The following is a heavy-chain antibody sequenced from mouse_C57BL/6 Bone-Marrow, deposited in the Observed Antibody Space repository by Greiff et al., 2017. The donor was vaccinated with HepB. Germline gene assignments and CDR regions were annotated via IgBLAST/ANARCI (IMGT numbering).Heavy chain of an antibody. CDR1: GYTFTSYW. J-gene: IGHJ4*01. CDR3: AMGGSYDYDEAMDY. D-gene: IGHD2-4*01. CDR2: IHPSDSDT. Sequence: QVQLQQPGAELVKPGASVKVSCKASGYTFTSYWMHWVKQRPGQGLEWIGRIHPSDSDTNYNQKFKGKATLTVDKSSSTAYMQLSSLTSEDSAVYYCAMGGSYDYDEAMDYWGQGTSVTVSS. V-gene: IGHV1-74*01.